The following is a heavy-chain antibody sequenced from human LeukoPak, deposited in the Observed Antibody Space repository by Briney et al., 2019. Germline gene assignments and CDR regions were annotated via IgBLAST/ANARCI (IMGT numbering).Heavy chain of an antibody. CDR3: ARDLVTVTKGFDI. V-gene: IGHV4-59*11. J-gene: IGHJ3*02. D-gene: IGHD4-17*01. CDR1: GDSFSSHY. Sequence: SETLSLTCAVSGDSFSSHYWTWIRQSPGTGLEWIGYISHIGRTNYDPSLKSRVTISIDTSKNRFSLKLRSVTAADTAVYYCARDLVTVTKGFDIWGQGTMVSVPS. CDR2: ISHIGRT.